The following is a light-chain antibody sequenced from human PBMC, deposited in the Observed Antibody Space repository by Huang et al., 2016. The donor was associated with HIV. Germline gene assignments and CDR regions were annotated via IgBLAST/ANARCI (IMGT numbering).Light chain of an antibody. CDR2: GAS. V-gene: IGKV3-15*01. CDR1: QSVSTN. CDR3: EQYNNWPPEET. Sequence: EIVMTQSPAILSVSPGERATLSCRASQSVSTNLAWYQQKPCQTPRLLIYGASTRAAGVPARFSGSGSGTEFTLTISSLQSADFAVYYCEQYNNWPPEETFGPGTKVDMK. J-gene: IGKJ3*01.